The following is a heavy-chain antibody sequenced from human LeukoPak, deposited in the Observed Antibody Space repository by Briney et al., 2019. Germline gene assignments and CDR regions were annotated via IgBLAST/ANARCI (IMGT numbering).Heavy chain of an antibody. J-gene: IGHJ4*02. V-gene: IGHV3-23*01. CDR2: ISGSGGST. D-gene: IGHD1-20*01. CDR1: GFTFSSYA. Sequence: ALRLSCAASGFTFSSYAMSWVRQAPGKGLEWVSAISGSGGSTYCADSVKGRFTISRDNSKNTLYLQMNSLRAEDTAVYYCAKGGGNWNAFVWYWGQGTLVTVSS. CDR3: AKGGGNWNAFVWY.